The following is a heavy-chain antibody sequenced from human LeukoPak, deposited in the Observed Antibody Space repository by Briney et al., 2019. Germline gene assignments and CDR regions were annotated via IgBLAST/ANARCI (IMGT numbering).Heavy chain of an antibody. CDR1: VYTFTGYY. CDR2: INPNSGGT. J-gene: IGHJ6*02. D-gene: IGHD2-2*01. V-gene: IGHV1-2*02. CDR3: ARAVGCSSTSCRKSLYYYYGMDV. Sequence: ASVKVSCKASVYTFTGYYMHWVRQAPGQGLEWMGWINPNSGGTNYAQKFQGRLTMTRDTSISTAYMELSRLRSDDTAVYYCARAVGCSSTSCRKSLYYYYGMDVWGQGTTVTVSS.